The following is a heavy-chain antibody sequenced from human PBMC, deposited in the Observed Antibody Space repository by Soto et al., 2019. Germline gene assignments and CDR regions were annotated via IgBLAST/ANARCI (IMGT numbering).Heavy chain of an antibody. CDR1: GYTCTIYD. V-gene: IGHV1-8*01. CDR3: ARVYPYDCGSGYYTGGTWFDP. D-gene: IGHD3-3*01. CDR2: MNPNSGNT. Sequence: ASVKVSCKASGYTCTIYDINWVRQATGQGLEWMGWMNPNSGNTGYAQKFQGRVTMTRNTSISTAYMELSSLRSEDTAVYYCARVYPYDCGSGYYTGGTWFDPWGKGNLVAV. J-gene: IGHJ5*02.